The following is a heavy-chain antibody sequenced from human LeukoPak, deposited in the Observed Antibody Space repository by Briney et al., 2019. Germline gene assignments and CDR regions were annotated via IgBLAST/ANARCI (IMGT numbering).Heavy chain of an antibody. CDR1: GGSISSSSYY. V-gene: IGHV4-39*02. CDR3: ARDTRRLGAKGYYFDY. D-gene: IGHD1-26*01. J-gene: IGHJ4*02. Sequence: SETLSLTCTVSGGSISSSSYYWGWIRQPPGKGLEWIGSIYYSGSTYYNPSLKSRVTISVDTSKNQFSLKLSSVTAADTAVYYCARDTRRLGAKGYYFDYWGQGTLVTVSS. CDR2: IYYSGST.